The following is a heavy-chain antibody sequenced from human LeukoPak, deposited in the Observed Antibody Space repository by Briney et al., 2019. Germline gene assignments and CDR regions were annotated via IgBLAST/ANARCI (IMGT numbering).Heavy chain of an antibody. CDR2: IHYSGST. CDR1: GGSISSYY. V-gene: IGHV4-59*01. Sequence: SETLSLTCTVSGGSISSYYWSWIRQPPGKGLEWIGYIHYSGSTNYNPSLKSRVTISVDTSKNQFSLKLSSVTAADTAVYYCARGRYYDSSGYYRSFDYWGQGTLVTVSS. CDR3: ARGRYYDSSGYYRSFDY. J-gene: IGHJ4*02. D-gene: IGHD3-22*01.